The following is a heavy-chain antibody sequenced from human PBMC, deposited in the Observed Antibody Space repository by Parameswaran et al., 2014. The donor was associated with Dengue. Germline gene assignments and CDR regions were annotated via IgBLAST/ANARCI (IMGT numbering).Heavy chain of an antibody. CDR1: GYSFTSYW. V-gene: IGHV5-51*01. D-gene: IGHD5-12*01. CDR2: IYPGDSDT. J-gene: IGHJ5*02. CDR3: ARRGKATGGGFDP. Sequence: AGGSLRLSCKGSGYSFTSYWIGWVRQMPGKGLEWMGIIYPGDSDTRYSPSFQGQVTISADKSISTAYLQWSSLKASDTAMYYCARRGKATGGGFDPWGQGTLVTVSS.